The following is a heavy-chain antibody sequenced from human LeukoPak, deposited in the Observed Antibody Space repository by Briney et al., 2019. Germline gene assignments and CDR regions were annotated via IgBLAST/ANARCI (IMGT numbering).Heavy chain of an antibody. CDR2: ISYDGCNK. Sequence: GGSLRLSCEASGVTFSSYAMHWVRQAPWKGLKWVALISYDGCNKYYANSVKGRFTISRDDSKNTLYLQMNSLRAEDTAVYYCARDQGDSSSAGLDYWGQGTLVTVSS. V-gene: IGHV3-30-3*01. CDR1: GVTFSSYA. J-gene: IGHJ4*02. CDR3: ARDQGDSSSAGLDY. D-gene: IGHD6-6*01.